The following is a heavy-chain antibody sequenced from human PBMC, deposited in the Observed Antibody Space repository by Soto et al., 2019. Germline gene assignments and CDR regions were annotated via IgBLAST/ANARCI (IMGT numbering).Heavy chain of an antibody. V-gene: IGHV4-34*01. CDR3: ARRRYGSGSYSFYFFYGMDV. CDR1: VGSFSGYY. Sequence: PSETLALTSAVYVGSFSGYYWSWIRQPPGKGLESLGETNHSGSTNYNPSLKSRVTISVDTSKNQFSLKLSSVTAADTAVYYCARRRYGSGSYSFYFFYGMDVLRQGTTV. J-gene: IGHJ6*01. D-gene: IGHD3-10*01. CDR2: TNHSGST.